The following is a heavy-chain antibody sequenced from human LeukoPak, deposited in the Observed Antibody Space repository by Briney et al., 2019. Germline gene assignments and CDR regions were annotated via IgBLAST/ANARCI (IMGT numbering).Heavy chain of an antibody. Sequence: GGSLSLSCAAPGITFSNYNMNWVRQAPGKGLEWISAITSSSSYTFYAGSVKGRFTISRDNAQNSLYLQMNSLRVEDTAIYYCAELGITMIGGVWGKGTTVTISS. CDR2: ITSSSSYT. CDR1: GITFSNYN. J-gene: IGHJ6*04. V-gene: IGHV3-21*04. D-gene: IGHD3-10*02. CDR3: AELGITMIGGV.